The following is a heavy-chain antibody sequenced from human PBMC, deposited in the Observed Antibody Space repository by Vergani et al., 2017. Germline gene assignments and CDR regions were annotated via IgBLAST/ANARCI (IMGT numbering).Heavy chain of an antibody. V-gene: IGHV4-34*01. CDR3: ASKWLLPKRRWFDP. Sequence: QVQLQQWGAGTLKPSETLPVTCAVHGGLSSGYYWSWIRQPPGKGLEWIGEINHSGSTNYNPSLKSRVTISVDTSKNQFSLKLSSVTAADTAVYYCASKWLLPKRRWFDPWGQGTLVTVSS. D-gene: IGHD3-22*01. CDR1: GGLSSGYY. CDR2: INHSGST. J-gene: IGHJ5*02.